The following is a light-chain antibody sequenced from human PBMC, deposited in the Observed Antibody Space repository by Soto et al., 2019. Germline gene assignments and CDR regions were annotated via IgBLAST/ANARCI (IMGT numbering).Light chain of an antibody. CDR3: SSYTGSSSYV. CDR2: YVS. V-gene: IGLV2-14*03. J-gene: IGLJ1*01. CDR1: SSDVGGYNY. Sequence: QSVLTQPASVSGSPGQSITISCTGTSSDVGGYNYVSWYQQHPGKAPKLMIYYVSHRPSGFSNRFSGSKSGNTASLTISGLQAEDEADYYCSSYTGSSSYVFGTGTKLTVL.